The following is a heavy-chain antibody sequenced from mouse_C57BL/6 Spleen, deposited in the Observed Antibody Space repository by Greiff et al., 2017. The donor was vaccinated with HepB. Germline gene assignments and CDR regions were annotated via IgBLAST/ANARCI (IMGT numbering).Heavy chain of an antibody. Sequence: VQLKQSGGGLVQPGGSLKLSCAASGFTFSDYYMYWVRQTPEKRLEWVAYISNGGGSTYYPDTVKGRFTISRDNAKNTLYLQMSRLKSEDTAMYYCARQNYGSYWYFDVWGTGTTVTVSS. J-gene: IGHJ1*03. CDR1: GFTFSDYY. V-gene: IGHV5-12*01. CDR3: ARQNYGSYWYFDV. D-gene: IGHD1-1*01. CDR2: ISNGGGST.